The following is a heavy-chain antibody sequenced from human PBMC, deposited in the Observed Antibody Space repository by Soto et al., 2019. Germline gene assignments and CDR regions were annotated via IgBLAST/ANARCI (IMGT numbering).Heavy chain of an antibody. CDR1: GFTFDDYV. V-gene: IGHV3-9*01. Sequence: GGSLRLSCAASGFTFDDYVMHWVRQAPGKGLEWVASVNWNGRTTLYAAAVKGRFSVSRDNAKNSLYLQMNSLRAEDTAFYYCAKERGVVVTADAVDIWGQGTMVT. D-gene: IGHD3-22*01. CDR3: AKERGVVVTADAVDI. J-gene: IGHJ3*02. CDR2: VNWNGRTT.